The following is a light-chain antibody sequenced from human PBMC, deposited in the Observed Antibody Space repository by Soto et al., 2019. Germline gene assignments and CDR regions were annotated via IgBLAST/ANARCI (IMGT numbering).Light chain of an antibody. V-gene: IGKV1D-12*01. CDR2: AAS. CDR1: QDVGRW. Sequence: DIQLTQSPSFVSASVGDRVTITCRASQDVGRWVAWYQHRPGEAPKLLIYAASNILSEDPSFSESGLQTDYNPAIRGLQPELLGNSYYQQGNSFQVTVGQG. J-gene: IGKJ5*01. CDR3: QQGNSFQVT.